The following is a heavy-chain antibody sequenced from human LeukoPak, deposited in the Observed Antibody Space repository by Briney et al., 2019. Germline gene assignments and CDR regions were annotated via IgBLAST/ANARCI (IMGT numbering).Heavy chain of an antibody. D-gene: IGHD6-19*01. J-gene: IGHJ4*02. CDR3: ARDFRAVAGVFDD. V-gene: IGHV3-21*01. CDR1: GFTFSSYS. CDR2: ISSSSSYI. Sequence: GGSLRLSCAASGFTFSSYSMNWVRQAPGKGLEWVSSISSSSSYIYYADSVKGRFTISRDNAKNSLYLQMNSLRAEDTAVYYCARDFRAVAGVFDDGSQGTLVTASS.